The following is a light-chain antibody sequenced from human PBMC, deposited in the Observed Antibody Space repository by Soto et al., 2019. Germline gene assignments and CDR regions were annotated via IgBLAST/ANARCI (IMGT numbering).Light chain of an antibody. CDR1: SSDVGGYNY. V-gene: IGLV2-14*01. CDR3: SSFTSSNTLV. Sequence: QSALTQPASVSGSPGQSITISCTGTSSDVGGYNYVSWYQQYPGKAPKLIIYEVSNRPSGVSNRFSGSKSGNTASLTISGLQAEDESDYYCSSFTSSNTLVFGTGTKLTVL. CDR2: EVS. J-gene: IGLJ1*01.